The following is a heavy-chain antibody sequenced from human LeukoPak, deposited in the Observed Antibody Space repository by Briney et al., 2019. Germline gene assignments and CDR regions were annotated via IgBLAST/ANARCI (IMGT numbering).Heavy chain of an antibody. CDR3: ARETKLMGYSSGLGFNY. D-gene: IGHD6-19*01. CDR1: GGSISSGGHY. V-gene: IGHV4-61*08. J-gene: IGHJ4*02. CDR2: IYDSGNT. Sequence: PSETLSLTCTVSGGSISSGGHYWSWIRQPPGKGLEWIGYIYDSGNTNYNPSLKTRVTISADTSKNQLSLNLTSVTAADTAVYYCARETKLMGYSSGLGFNYWGQGTLVTVSP.